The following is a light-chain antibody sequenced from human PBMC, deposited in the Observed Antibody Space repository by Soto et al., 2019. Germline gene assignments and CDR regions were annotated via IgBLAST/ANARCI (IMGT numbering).Light chain of an antibody. Sequence: DIQMTQSPSTLSASLGYRVTITCRASRNIERRLAWYQQKQGKAPRLLIYDASTLETGVPSRFSGGGSGTEFSLTIGSLQPDDNATYDCQPCVTYWAFGQGTNVEVE. V-gene: IGKV1-5*01. CDR2: DAS. J-gene: IGKJ1*01. CDR3: QPCVTYWA. CDR1: RNIERR.